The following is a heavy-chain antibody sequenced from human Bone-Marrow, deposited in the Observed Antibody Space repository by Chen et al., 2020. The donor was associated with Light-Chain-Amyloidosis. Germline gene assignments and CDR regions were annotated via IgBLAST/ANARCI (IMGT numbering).Heavy chain of an antibody. CDR2: INHSGST. V-gene: IGHV4-34*01. J-gene: IGHJ4*02. D-gene: IGHD3-22*01. CDR3: ARGRNHYDSSGYYHYYFDY. CDR1: GGSFSGYY. Sequence: QVQLQQWGAGLLKPSETLSLTCAVYGGSFSGYYWSWIRQPPGKGLEWIGEINHSGSTNYNPSLKSRVTISVDTSKNQFSLKLSSVTAADTAVYYCARGRNHYDSSGYYHYYFDYWGQGTLVTVSS.